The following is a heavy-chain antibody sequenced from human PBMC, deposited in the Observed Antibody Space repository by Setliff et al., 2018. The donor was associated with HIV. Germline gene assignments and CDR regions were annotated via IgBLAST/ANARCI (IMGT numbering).Heavy chain of an antibody. J-gene: IGHJ6*02. V-gene: IGHV1-2*06. D-gene: IGHD3-3*01. Sequence: ASVKVSCKASGYTFTGYDIHWVRQAPGQGLEWMGRISPNSGDTNYAQKFQGRVAMTRDTSISTAYMDLTRLRSDDTAVYYCARGRTNSSYYNFWSAYSSTMDVWGHGTTVTVSS. CDR2: ISPNSGDT. CDR1: GYTFTGYD. CDR3: ARGRTNSSYYNFWSAYSSTMDV.